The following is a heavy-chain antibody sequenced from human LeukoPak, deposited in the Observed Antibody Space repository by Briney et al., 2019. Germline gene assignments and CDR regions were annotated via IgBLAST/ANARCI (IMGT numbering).Heavy chain of an antibody. D-gene: IGHD6-6*01. J-gene: IGHJ4*02. CDR3: ARLKYSSSHFDY. Sequence: SETLSLTCDVSGYSTSSGYYWGWIRQPPGKGLEWIGSIYHSGSTYHNPSLKSRVTISVDTSKNQFSLKLSSVTSADTAVYYCARLKYSSSHFDYWGQGTLVTVSS. CDR1: GYSTSSGYY. CDR2: IYHSGST. V-gene: IGHV4-38-2*01.